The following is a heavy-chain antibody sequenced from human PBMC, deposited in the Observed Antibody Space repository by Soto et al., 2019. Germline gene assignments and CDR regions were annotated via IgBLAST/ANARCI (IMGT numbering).Heavy chain of an antibody. Sequence: QVQLVQSGAEVKKPGASVKVSCKASGYTFTSYAMHWVRQAPGQRLEWMGWINAGNGNTKYSQKFQGRVTITRDTAASTAHMELSSMRSEDAAVYFCAAGHFDYLGLGTLVTVSS. V-gene: IGHV1-3*01. D-gene: IGHD6-13*01. CDR3: AAGHFDY. CDR2: INAGNGNT. J-gene: IGHJ4*02. CDR1: GYTFTSYA.